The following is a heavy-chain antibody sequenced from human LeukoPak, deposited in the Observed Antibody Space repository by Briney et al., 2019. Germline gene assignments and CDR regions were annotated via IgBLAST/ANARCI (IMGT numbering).Heavy chain of an antibody. CDR1: GGSISSYY. D-gene: IGHD2-21*02. CDR2: IYYSGST. Sequence: SETLSLTCTVSGGSISSYYWSWIRQPPGKGLEWIGYIYYSGSTNYNPSLKSRVTISVDTSKNQFSLRLSSVTAADTAVYYCARGSCGGDCYPDEHDAFDIWGQGTMVTVSS. V-gene: IGHV4-59*01. CDR3: ARGSCGGDCYPDEHDAFDI. J-gene: IGHJ3*02.